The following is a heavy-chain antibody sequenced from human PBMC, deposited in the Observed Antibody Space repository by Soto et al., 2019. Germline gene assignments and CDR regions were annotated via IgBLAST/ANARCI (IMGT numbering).Heavy chain of an antibody. CDR3: ARDWGTRPVDY. J-gene: IGHJ4*02. CDR1: GGYFSGDY. D-gene: IGHD3-16*01. Sequence: SETLSLGCAVYGGYFSGDYWSWIHQPPGKGRGWNGEINHSGSTNYSPSLKSRVTISVDMSKKQVSLKLSSVTAADTAVYYCARDWGTRPVDYGGQGALVTVSS. CDR2: INHSGST. V-gene: IGHV4-34*01.